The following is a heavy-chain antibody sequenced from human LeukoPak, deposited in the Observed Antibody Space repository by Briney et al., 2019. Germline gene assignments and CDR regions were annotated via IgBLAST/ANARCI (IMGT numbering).Heavy chain of an antibody. CDR1: GFIFSSYA. CDR3: ARVRGGNYFDY. CDR2: ISGSGGST. J-gene: IGHJ4*02. D-gene: IGHD3-16*01. Sequence: GGSLRLSCAASGFIFSSYAMSWVRQAPGKGLEWVSTISGSGGSTYYADSVKGRFTISRDNSKNTLYLQMNSLRAEDTAVYYCARVRGGNYFDYWGQGTLVTVSS. V-gene: IGHV3-23*01.